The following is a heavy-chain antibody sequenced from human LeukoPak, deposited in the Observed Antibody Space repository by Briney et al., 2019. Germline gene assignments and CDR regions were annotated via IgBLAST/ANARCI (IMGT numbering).Heavy chain of an antibody. D-gene: IGHD6-19*01. CDR3: ASKGSGWYLSPFDY. CDR2: INHSGST. Sequence: SQTLSLTCTVSGGSISSGSYYWSWIRQPPGKGLEWIGEINHSGSTNYNPSLKSRVTISVDTSKNQFSLKLSSVTAADTAVYYCASKGSGWYLSPFDYWGQGTLVTVSS. J-gene: IGHJ4*02. CDR1: GGSISSGSYY. V-gene: IGHV4-30-2*01.